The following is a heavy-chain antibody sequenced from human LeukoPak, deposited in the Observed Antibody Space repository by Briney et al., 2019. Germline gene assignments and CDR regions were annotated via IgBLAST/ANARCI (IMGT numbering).Heavy chain of an antibody. J-gene: IGHJ2*01. Sequence: PGGSLRLSCAASGFTFSSYAMSWVRQAPGKGLEWVSAISGSGGSTYYADSVKGRFTISRDNSKNTLYLQMNSLRAEDTAVYYCAKAYSNYDILTGYYQGWYFDLWGRGTLVTVSS. CDR2: ISGSGGST. CDR1: GFTFSSYA. V-gene: IGHV3-23*01. D-gene: IGHD3-9*01. CDR3: AKAYSNYDILTGYYQGWYFDL.